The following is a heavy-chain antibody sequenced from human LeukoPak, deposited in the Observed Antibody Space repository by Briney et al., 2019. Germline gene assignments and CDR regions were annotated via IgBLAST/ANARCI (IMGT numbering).Heavy chain of an antibody. CDR3: ARALRIYYYSDY. Sequence: GGSLRLSCAASGFTFSDYYMSWVRQAPGKGLEWVSAFSPSGGGTYYADSVKGRFTISRDNSKNTLYLQMNSLRAEDTAVYYCARALRIYYYSDYWGQGTLVTVS. D-gene: IGHD1-26*01. J-gene: IGHJ4*02. CDR1: GFTFSDYY. CDR2: FSPSGGGT. V-gene: IGHV3-23*01.